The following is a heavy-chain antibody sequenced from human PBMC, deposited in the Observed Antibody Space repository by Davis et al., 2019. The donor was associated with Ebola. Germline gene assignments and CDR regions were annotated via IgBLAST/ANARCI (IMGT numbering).Heavy chain of an antibody. CDR3: ARVVVGALY. CDR1: GFTFGSYE. Sequence: GEPLKISCAASGFTFGSYEMNWVRQAPGKGLEYVSAISSNGGSTYYADSVKGRFTISRDNAKNSLYLQMNSLRAEDTAVYYCARVVVGALYWGQGTLVTVSS. D-gene: IGHD2-21*01. CDR2: ISSNGGST. V-gene: IGHV3-64*04. J-gene: IGHJ4*02.